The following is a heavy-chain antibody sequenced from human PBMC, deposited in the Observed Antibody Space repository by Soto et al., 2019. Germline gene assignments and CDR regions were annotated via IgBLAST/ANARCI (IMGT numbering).Heavy chain of an antibody. J-gene: IGHJ6*02. Sequence: ASVKVSCKASGGTFSSYAISWVRQAPGQGLEWMGGIIPIFGTANYAQKFQGRVTITADESTSTAYMELSSLRSEDTAVYYCATSSTEGGPYYYYGMDVWGQGTTVTVSS. CDR2: IIPIFGTA. CDR1: GGTFSSYA. CDR3: ATSSTEGGPYYYYGMDV. V-gene: IGHV1-69*13. D-gene: IGHD6-13*01.